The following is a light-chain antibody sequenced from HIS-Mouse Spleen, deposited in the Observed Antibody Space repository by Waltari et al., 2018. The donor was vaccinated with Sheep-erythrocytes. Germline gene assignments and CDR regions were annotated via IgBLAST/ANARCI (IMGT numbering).Light chain of an antibody. CDR2: AAS. V-gene: IGKV1-8*01. Sequence: AIRMTQSPSSLSASTGDSVTITCRARQGISSYLAWYQQKPGKAPKLLIYAASTLQSGVPSRFSGSGSGTDFTLTISCLQSEDFATYYCQQYYSYPYTFGQGTKLEIK. CDR1: QGISSY. J-gene: IGKJ2*01. CDR3: QQYYSYPYT.